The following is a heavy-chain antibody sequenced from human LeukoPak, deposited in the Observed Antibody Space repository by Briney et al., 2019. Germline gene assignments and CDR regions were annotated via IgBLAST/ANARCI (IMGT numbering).Heavy chain of an antibody. CDR2: ISSSGSTI. J-gene: IGHJ6*03. CDR1: GFTFSSYE. V-gene: IGHV3-48*03. D-gene: IGHD3-10*01. CDR3: ARDYGSGSSNYYYYMDV. Sequence: GGSLRLSCAASGFTFSSYEMNWVRQAPGKGLEWVSYISSSGSTIYYADSVKGRFTISRDNSKNTLYLQMNSLRAEDTAVYYCARDYGSGSSNYYYYMDVWGKGTTVTVSS.